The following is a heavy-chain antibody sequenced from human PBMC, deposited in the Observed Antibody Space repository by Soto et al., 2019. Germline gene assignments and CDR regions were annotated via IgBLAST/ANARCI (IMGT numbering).Heavy chain of an antibody. Sequence: PSETLSLTCTVSGGSISSGDYYWTGIRQSPGKGLEWIGYIYYSGSTYYNPSLKSRVTISVDTSKNHFSLKLISVTAADTPVYSLARRSSSGRPLRFPACGDGSVVTVSS. J-gene: IGHJ5*01. CDR2: IYYSGST. CDR3: ARRSSSGRPLRFPA. V-gene: IGHV4-30-4*01. D-gene: IGHD6-25*01. CDR1: GGSISSGDYY.